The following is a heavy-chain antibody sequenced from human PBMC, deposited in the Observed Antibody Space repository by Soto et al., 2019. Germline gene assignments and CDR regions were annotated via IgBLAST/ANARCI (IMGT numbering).Heavy chain of an antibody. D-gene: IGHD3-3*02. CDR1: GGSFSTYG. CDR3: ARDGISNSFDY. Sequence: QVQLVQSGAEVKKPGSSVKVSCKASGGSFSTYGISWVRQAPGQGLEWMGRIIPIFRSAHYTQKLQGRVTITADRSTSIVYMELRSLSSEDTAVYYCARDGISNSFDYWGQGTLVTVSS. J-gene: IGHJ4*02. V-gene: IGHV1-69*06. CDR2: IIPIFRSA.